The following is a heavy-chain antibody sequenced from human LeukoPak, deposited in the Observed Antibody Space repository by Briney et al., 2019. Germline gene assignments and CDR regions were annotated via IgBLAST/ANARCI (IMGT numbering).Heavy chain of an antibody. CDR3: AKAFYYGPDSSYVSFDY. CDR1: GFTFNTYT. J-gene: IGHJ4*02. Sequence: GGSLRLSCTTSGFTFNTYTLSWVRQAPGKGPEWVSSLTDGGNTRHYADSVKGRFTLSSDNSKNTLYLQMNSLRAEDTAIYYCAKAFYYGPDSSYVSFDYWGQGTLVTVSS. V-gene: IGHV3-23*01. CDR2: LTDGGNTR. D-gene: IGHD3-10*01.